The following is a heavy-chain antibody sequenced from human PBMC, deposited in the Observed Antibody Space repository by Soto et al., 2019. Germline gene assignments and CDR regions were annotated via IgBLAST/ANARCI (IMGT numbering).Heavy chain of an antibody. Sequence: LSLSCAASGFTFSDHYMDWVRQAPGKGLEWVGRTRDKAHSHTTEYAASVKGRFTISRDDSKNSLFLQMNRLRADDTAVYYCAKESYFDSSGAYYFDSWGQGNLVTVSS. V-gene: IGHV3-72*01. CDR2: TRDKAHSHTT. J-gene: IGHJ4*02. D-gene: IGHD3-22*01. CDR1: GFTFSDHY. CDR3: AKESYFDSSGAYYFDS.